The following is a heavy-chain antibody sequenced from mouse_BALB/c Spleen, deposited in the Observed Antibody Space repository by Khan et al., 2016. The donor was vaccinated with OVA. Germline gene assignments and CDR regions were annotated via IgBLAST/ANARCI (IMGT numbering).Heavy chain of an antibody. V-gene: IGHV1-61*01. D-gene: IGHD3-1*01. J-gene: IGHJ1*01. CDR3: ARRIWASDWCFGV. Sequence: QVQLQQPGAELVRPGVSVKLSCKASGYSLTSYWMNWVKQRPGQGLEWIGMIHPSDSETTLNQKFQDKATLTVDKSSSTAYMQLSSPTSEDSAVYYCARRIWASDWCFGVWGAGTTVTVSS. CDR1: GYSLTSYW. CDR2: IHPSDSET.